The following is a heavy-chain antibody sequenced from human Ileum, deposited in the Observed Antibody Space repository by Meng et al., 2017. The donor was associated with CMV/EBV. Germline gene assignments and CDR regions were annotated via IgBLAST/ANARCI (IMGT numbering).Heavy chain of an antibody. CDR2: IYYSGST. CDR3: ARAGLTTHYYFDY. D-gene: IGHD4-11*01. Sequence: GSLRLSCAVSGGSISSSNWWSWVRQPPGKGLEWIGYIYYSGSTNYNPSLKSRVTISVDTSKNQFSLKLSSVTAADTAVYYCARAGLTTHYYFDYWGQGTLVTVSS. J-gene: IGHJ4*02. CDR1: GGSISSSNW. V-gene: IGHV4-4*02.